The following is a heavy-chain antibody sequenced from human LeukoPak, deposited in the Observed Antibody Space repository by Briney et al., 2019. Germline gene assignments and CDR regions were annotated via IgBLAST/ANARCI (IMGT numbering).Heavy chain of an antibody. V-gene: IGHV3-21*01. CDR2: ISSSSSYI. J-gene: IGHJ4*02. D-gene: IGHD2-15*01. Sequence: GGSLRLSCAASGFTFSSYSVNWVRQAPGKGLEWVSSISSSSSYIYYADSVKGRFTISRDNAKNSLYLQMNSLRAEDTAVYYCARHCSGGSCSDYWGQGTLVTVSS. CDR3: ARHCSGGSCSDY. CDR1: GFTFSSYS.